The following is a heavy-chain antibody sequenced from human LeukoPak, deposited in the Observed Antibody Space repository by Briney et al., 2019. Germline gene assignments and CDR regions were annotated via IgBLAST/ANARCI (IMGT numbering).Heavy chain of an antibody. CDR3: ARDGDCSSTSCPMDV. Sequence: GGSLRLSCAASGFTFSSYSMNWVRQAPGKGLEWVSSISSSSYIYYADSVKGRFTISRDNAKNSLYLQMNSLRAEDTAVYYCARDGDCSSTSCPMDVWGKGTTVTVSS. CDR1: GFTFSSYS. D-gene: IGHD2-2*01. V-gene: IGHV3-21*01. J-gene: IGHJ6*04. CDR2: ISSSSYI.